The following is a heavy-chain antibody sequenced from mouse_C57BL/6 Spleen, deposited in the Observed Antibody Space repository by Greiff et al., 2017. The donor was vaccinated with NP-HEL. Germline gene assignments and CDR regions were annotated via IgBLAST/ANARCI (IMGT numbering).Heavy chain of an antibody. CDR2: IWSGGGT. D-gene: IGHD3-3*01. J-gene: IGHJ4*01. V-gene: IGHV2-2*01. CDR3: ARMGGTDNYYAMDY. CDR1: GFSLTSYG. Sequence: VKLMESGPGLVQPSQCLSITCTVSGFSLTSYGVNWVRQSPGKGLEWLGVIWSGGGTDNNAAFISRLSISKDNSKCQVFFKMNRLQAADTAIYYCARMGGTDNYYAMDYWGQGTSVTVSS.